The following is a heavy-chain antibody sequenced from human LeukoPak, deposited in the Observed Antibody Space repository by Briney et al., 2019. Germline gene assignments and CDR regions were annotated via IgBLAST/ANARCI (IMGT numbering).Heavy chain of an antibody. CDR2: ISSSGSTI. CDR1: GFTFSDYY. V-gene: IGHV3-11*01. J-gene: IGHJ4*02. D-gene: IGHD2-15*01. CDR3: ASVVAATRGIDY. Sequence: GSLRLSCAASGFTFSDYYMSWIRQAPGKGLEWVPYISSSGSTIYYADSVKGRFTISRDNAKNSLYLQMNSLRAEDTAVYYCASVVAATRGIDYWGQGTLVTVSS.